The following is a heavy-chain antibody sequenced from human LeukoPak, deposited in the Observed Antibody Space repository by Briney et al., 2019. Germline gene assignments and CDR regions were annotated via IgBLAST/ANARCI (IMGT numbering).Heavy chain of an antibody. D-gene: IGHD3-3*01. CDR2: IYHSGRT. CDR3: ARSRGVRYYDFWSGYLPHDAFDI. J-gene: IGHJ3*02. CDR1: GYSISSGDY. Sequence: SETLSLTCTVSGYSISSGDYWGWIRQPPGKGLEWIGSIYHSGRTYYNPSLKSRVTISVDTSKNQVSLTLTSVTAADTAVYYCARSRGVRYYDFWSGYLPHDAFDIWGQGTMVTVSS. V-gene: IGHV4-38-2*02.